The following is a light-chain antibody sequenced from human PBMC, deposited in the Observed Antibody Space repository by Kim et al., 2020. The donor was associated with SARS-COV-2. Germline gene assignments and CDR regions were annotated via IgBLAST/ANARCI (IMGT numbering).Light chain of an antibody. CDR3: QSYDSSLSGYV. Sequence: QRVTIYCTGGSSNIGAGYDVHWYQQLPGTAPKLLIYGNSNRPSGVPDRFSGSKSGTSASLAITGLQAEDEADYYCQSYDSSLSGYVFGTGTKVTVL. V-gene: IGLV1-40*01. CDR2: GNS. J-gene: IGLJ1*01. CDR1: SSNIGAGYD.